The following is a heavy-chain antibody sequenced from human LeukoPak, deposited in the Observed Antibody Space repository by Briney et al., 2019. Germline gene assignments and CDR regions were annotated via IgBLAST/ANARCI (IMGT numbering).Heavy chain of an antibody. J-gene: IGHJ1*01. CDR2: INHSGSI. Sequence: SETLSLTCAVYGGSFSGYYWSWIRQPPGKGLEWIGEINHSGSINYNPSLKSRVTISVDTSKNQFSLKLSSVTAADTAVYYCARGERWLQPKYFQHWGQGTLVTVSS. V-gene: IGHV4-34*01. CDR1: GGSFSGYY. D-gene: IGHD5-24*01. CDR3: ARGERWLQPKYFQH.